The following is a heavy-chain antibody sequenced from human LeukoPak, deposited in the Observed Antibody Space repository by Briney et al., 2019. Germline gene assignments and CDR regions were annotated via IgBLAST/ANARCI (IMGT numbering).Heavy chain of an antibody. CDR1: GFTFSTYS. D-gene: IGHD2-2*01. J-gene: IGHJ4*02. CDR2: ISYDGSKK. CDR3: ARDLKTAMDYFDY. Sequence: GGSLRLSCAASGFTFSTYSMHWVRQAPGKGLEWVAIISYDGSKKYYADSVKGRFTISRDNSKNTLFLQMNSLRPEDTAVHYCARDLKTAMDYFDYWGQGALVTVSS. V-gene: IGHV3-30*04.